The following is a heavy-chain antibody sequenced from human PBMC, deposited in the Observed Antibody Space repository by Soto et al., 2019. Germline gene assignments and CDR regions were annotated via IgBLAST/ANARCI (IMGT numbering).Heavy chain of an antibody. Sequence: GASVKVSCKASGGTFSSYTISWVRQAPGQGLEWMGRIIPILGIANYAQKFQGRVTITADKSTSTAYMELSSLRSEDTAVYYCARDGYYDSSGYQGEAFDIWGQGTMVTVSS. CDR2: IIPILGIA. CDR1: GGTFSSYT. CDR3: ARDGYYDSSGYQGEAFDI. V-gene: IGHV1-69*04. J-gene: IGHJ3*02. D-gene: IGHD3-22*01.